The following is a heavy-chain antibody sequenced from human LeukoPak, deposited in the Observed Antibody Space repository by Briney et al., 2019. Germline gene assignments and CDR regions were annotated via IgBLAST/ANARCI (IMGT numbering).Heavy chain of an antibody. CDR1: GGSFSGYY. CDR3: AVGSQLDFDY. V-gene: IGHV4-34*01. CDR2: INHSGST. Sequence: SETLSLTCAVYGGSFSGYYWSWIRQPPGKGLEWIGEINHSGSTNHNPSLKSRVTISVDTSKNQFSLKLSSVTAADTAVYYCAVGSQLDFDYWGQGTLVTVSS. J-gene: IGHJ4*02. D-gene: IGHD6-6*01.